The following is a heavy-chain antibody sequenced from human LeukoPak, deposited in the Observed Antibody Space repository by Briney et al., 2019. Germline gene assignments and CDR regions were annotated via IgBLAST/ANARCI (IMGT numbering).Heavy chain of an antibody. J-gene: IGHJ4*02. CDR2: IKQDGSEK. V-gene: IGHV3-7*01. Sequence: GGSLRLSCAASGFTFSSYWMSWVRQAPGKGLEWVANIKQDGSEKYYVDSVKGRFTISRGNAKNSLYLQMNSLRAEDTAVYYCARDHIGYSSSWQGIRYFDYWGQGTLVTVSS. D-gene: IGHD6-13*01. CDR3: ARDHIGYSSSWQGIRYFDY. CDR1: GFTFSSYW.